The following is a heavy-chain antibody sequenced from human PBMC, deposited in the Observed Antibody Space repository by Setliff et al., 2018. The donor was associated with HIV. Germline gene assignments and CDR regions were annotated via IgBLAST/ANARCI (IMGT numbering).Heavy chain of an antibody. V-gene: IGHV4-4*02. D-gene: IGHD2-21*02. Sequence: SETLSLTCAVSGGSISDNNWWSWVRQPPGKELEWIGEIFHSGSTNYNPSLKSRVTILVDKSKNQLSLRLSSVTAADTAVYYCARGEACGGGCHYAFELWGRGTMVTVSS. J-gene: IGHJ3*01. CDR1: GGSISDNNW. CDR3: ARGEACGGGCHYAFEL. CDR2: IFHSGST.